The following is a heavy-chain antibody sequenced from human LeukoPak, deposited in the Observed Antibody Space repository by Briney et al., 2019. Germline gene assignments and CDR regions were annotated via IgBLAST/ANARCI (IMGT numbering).Heavy chain of an antibody. CDR2: IYYSGST. D-gene: IGHD1-1*01. V-gene: IGHV4-59*01. CDR1: GGSISSYY. Sequence: SETLSLTCTVSGGSISSYYWSWIRQPPGKGLEWIGYIYYSGSTNYNPSLKSRVTISVDTSKNQFSLKLSSVTAADTAVYYCATCAEACPTGPEGYWGQGTLVTVSS. J-gene: IGHJ4*02. CDR3: ATCAEACPTGPEGY.